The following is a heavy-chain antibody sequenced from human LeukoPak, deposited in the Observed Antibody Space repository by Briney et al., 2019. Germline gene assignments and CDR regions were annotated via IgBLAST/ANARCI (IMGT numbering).Heavy chain of an antibody. CDR1: GFTFSGYW. J-gene: IGHJ4*02. Sequence: AGGSLRLSCAASGFTFSGYWMSWVRQTPEKGLEWVANIKQDGYEKYYVDSVKGRFTISRDNAKNSLYLQMNSLRADATAIYYCARDKIVGPTTLDYWGQGTLVTVSS. D-gene: IGHD1-26*01. CDR3: ARDKIVGPTTLDY. CDR2: IKQDGYEK. V-gene: IGHV3-7*01.